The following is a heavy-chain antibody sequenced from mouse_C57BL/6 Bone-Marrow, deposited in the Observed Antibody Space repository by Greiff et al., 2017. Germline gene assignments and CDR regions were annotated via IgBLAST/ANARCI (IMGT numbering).Heavy chain of an antibody. CDR2: IHPNSGST. Sequence: QVQLQQSGAELVKPGASVKLSCKASGYTFTSYWMHWVKQRPGQGLEWIGMIHPNSGSTNYNEKFKSKATLTVGKSSSTAYMQLSSLTSEDSAVYYCARESSPAFDVWGTWATVTGSS. V-gene: IGHV1-64*01. CDR3: ARESSPAFDV. CDR1: GYTFTSYW. D-gene: IGHD1-1*01. J-gene: IGHJ1*03.